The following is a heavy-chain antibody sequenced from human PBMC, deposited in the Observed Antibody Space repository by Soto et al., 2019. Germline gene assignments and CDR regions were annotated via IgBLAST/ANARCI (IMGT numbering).Heavy chain of an antibody. V-gene: IGHV4-34*01. Sequence: SETLSLTCAVYGGSFSSYYWSWIRQPPGKGLEWIGEINHSGSTNYNPSLKSRVTISVDTSKNQFSLKLSSVTAADTAVYYCARRETTVTKGTSYYGMDVWGQGTTVTVSS. CDR2: INHSGST. J-gene: IGHJ6*02. CDR3: ARRETTVTKGTSYYGMDV. CDR1: GGSFSSYY. D-gene: IGHD4-17*01.